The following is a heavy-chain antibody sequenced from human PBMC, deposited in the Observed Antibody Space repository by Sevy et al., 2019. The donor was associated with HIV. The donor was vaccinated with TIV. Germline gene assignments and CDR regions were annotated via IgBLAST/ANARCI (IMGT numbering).Heavy chain of an antibody. Sequence: GGSLRLSCAASGFTFSSYSMNWVRQAPGKGLEWVSSISSSSSYIYYADSVKGRFTISRDNAKNSLYLQMNSLRAEDTAVYYCARDGVMVKDYYGMDVWGQGTTVTVSS. CDR3: ARDGVMVKDYYGMDV. V-gene: IGHV3-21*01. CDR1: GFTFSSYS. D-gene: IGHD5-18*01. CDR2: ISSSSSYI. J-gene: IGHJ6*02.